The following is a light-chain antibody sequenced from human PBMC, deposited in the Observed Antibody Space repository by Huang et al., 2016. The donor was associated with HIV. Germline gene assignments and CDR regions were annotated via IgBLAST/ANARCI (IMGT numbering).Light chain of an antibody. CDR2: AAS. CDR1: QDIGNF. J-gene: IGKJ1*01. CDR3: QRYDSAPRA. V-gene: IGKV1-27*01. Sequence: DIQMTQSPASLSASAGVRVTLTCRASQDIGNFVAWFQQKPGKIPRLLIYAASVLQSGVPSLFSGRGSGTDFTLTITNFQPEDVATYYCQRYDSAPRAFGRGTKVDLK.